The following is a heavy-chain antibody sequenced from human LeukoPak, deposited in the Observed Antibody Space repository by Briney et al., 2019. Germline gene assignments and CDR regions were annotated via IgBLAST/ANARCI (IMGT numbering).Heavy chain of an antibody. D-gene: IGHD3-10*01. Sequence: PGGSLRLSCAASGFTFSSYGMHWVRQAPGKGLEWVAVIWYDGSNKYYADSVKGRFTIARDNSKNTLYLQMNSLRAEDTAVYYCARDKSRWFRELFHKAPFDYWGQGTLVTVSS. CDR3: ARDKSRWFRELFHKAPFDY. CDR1: GFTFSSYG. V-gene: IGHV3-33*01. J-gene: IGHJ4*02. CDR2: IWYDGSNK.